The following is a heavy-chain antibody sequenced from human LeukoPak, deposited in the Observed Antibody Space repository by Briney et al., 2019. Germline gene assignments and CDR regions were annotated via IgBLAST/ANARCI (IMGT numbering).Heavy chain of an antibody. CDR2: IYYSGST. D-gene: IGHD2-2*01. CDR1: GGSISSSSYY. V-gene: IGHV4-39*07. Sequence: SETLSLTCTVSGGSISSSSYYWGWIRQPPGKGLEWIGSIYYSGSTYYNPSLKSRVTISVDTSKNQFSLKLSSVTAADTAVYCCARGGLVPAAPSVMYYFDYWGQGTLVTVSS. J-gene: IGHJ4*02. CDR3: ARGGLVPAAPSVMYYFDY.